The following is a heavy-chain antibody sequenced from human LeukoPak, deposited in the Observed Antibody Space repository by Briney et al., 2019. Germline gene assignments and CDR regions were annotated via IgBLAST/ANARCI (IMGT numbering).Heavy chain of an antibody. D-gene: IGHD5-18*01. CDR3: ARAGGYSYGYYYYYMDV. CDR1: GGSISSYY. J-gene: IGHJ6*03. CDR2: IYTNGST. V-gene: IGHV4-4*07. Sequence: SETLSLTCTVSGGSISSYYWSWIRQPAGKGLEWIGRIYTNGSTNYNPSLKSRVTMSVDTSKNQFSLKLSSVTAADTAVYYCARAGGYSYGYYYYYMDVWGKGTTVTVSS.